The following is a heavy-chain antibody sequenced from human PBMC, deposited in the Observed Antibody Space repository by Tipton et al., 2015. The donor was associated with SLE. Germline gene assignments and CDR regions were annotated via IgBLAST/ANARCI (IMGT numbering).Heavy chain of an antibody. V-gene: IGHV3-23*01. Sequence: SLRLSYAASLPNFSTYDMSWVRQAPGKGLEWVSAISRSGGSTYYAASVKGRFTISRDNSKNTLYLQMNSLRSEDTAIYYCAKDRDFWSAYFHDLWGQGTLVTVSS. CDR2: ISRSGGST. J-gene: IGHJ5*02. CDR3: AKDRDFWSAYFHDL. D-gene: IGHD3-3*01. CDR1: LPNFSTYD.